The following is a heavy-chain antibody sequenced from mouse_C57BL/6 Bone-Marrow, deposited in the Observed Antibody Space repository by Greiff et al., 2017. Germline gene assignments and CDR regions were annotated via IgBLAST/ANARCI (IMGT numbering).Heavy chain of an antibody. Sequence: EVQLQQSGAELVRPGASVKLSCTASGFNIKDDYIHWVKQRPEKGLEWIGCIDPEIGDTEYASKFQGKATITSDTSSNTAYLQLSSLTSEDTAVYYCSSLYGNYFDFWGQGTPLTVAS. D-gene: IGHD2-10*02. CDR2: IDPEIGDT. V-gene: IGHV14-4*01. CDR3: SSLYGNYFDF. CDR1: GFNIKDDY. J-gene: IGHJ2*01.